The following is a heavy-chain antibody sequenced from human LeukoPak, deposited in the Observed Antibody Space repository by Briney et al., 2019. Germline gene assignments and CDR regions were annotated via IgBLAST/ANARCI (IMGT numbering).Heavy chain of an antibody. CDR3: ARIAAAGLLDY. CDR1: GGSISSYY. CDR2: IYYSGST. D-gene: IGHD6-13*01. J-gene: IGHJ4*02. Sequence: PSETLSLTCTVSGGSISSYYWSWIRQPPGKGLEWIGYIYYSGSTNYNPSLRSRVTISVDTSKNQFSLKLSSVTAADTAVYYCARIAAAGLLDYWGQGTLVTVSS. V-gene: IGHV4-59*01.